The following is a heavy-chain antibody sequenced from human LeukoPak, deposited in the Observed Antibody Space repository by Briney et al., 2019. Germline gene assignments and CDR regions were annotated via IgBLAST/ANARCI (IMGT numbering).Heavy chain of an antibody. V-gene: IGHV4-4*02. Sequence: SGTLSLTCAVSGGSISSSDWWSWVRQPPGKGLEWIGEIYHSGSTNYNPSLKSRVTISVDKSKNQFSLNLSSVTAADTAVYYCARDPRYCSGGSCLGFDPWGKGTLVTVSS. D-gene: IGHD2-15*01. CDR3: ARDPRYCSGGSCLGFDP. CDR2: IYHSGST. CDR1: GGSISSSDW. J-gene: IGHJ5*02.